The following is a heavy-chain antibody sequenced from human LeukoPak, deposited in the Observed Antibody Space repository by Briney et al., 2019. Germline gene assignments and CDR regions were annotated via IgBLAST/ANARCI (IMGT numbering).Heavy chain of an antibody. Sequence: GGSLRLSCAASGFTFSSYAMHWVRQAPGKGLEYVSAISSDGGSTYYANSVKGRFTISRDNSKNTLYLQMGSLRAEDMAVYYCARAVRGYGPGDYWGQGTLVTVSS. CDR2: ISSDGGST. D-gene: IGHD5-18*01. CDR3: ARAVRGYGPGDY. CDR1: GFTFSSYA. V-gene: IGHV3-64*01. J-gene: IGHJ4*02.